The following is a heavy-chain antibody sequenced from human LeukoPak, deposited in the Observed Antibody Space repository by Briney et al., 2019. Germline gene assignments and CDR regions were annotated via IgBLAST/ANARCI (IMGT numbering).Heavy chain of an antibody. CDR1: GVTFSSYA. J-gene: IGHJ4*02. V-gene: IGHV3-23*01. CDR2: ISGSGGST. CDR3: AKGLNYAAMGSFDY. D-gene: IGHD4/OR15-4a*01. Sequence: PGGSLRLSCAASGVTFSSYAMSWVRQAPGKGLEWVSAISGSGGSTYYEDSVKGRFTISRDNSKKTLYLQMNSLRAEDTAVYYCAKGLNYAAMGSFDYWGQGTLVTVSS.